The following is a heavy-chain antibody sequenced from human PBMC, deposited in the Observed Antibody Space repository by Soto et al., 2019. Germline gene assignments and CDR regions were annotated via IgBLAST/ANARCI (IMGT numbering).Heavy chain of an antibody. CDR1: GFTFSSYG. CDR3: ARDRSSGWYPVRYYYGMDV. Sequence: GGSLRLSCAASGFTFSSYGMHWVRQAPGKGLEWVAVIWYDGSNKYYADSVKGRFTISRDNSKNTLYLQMNSLRAEDTAVYYCARDRSSGWYPVRYYYGMDVWGQGTTVTVSS. D-gene: IGHD6-19*01. V-gene: IGHV3-33*01. J-gene: IGHJ6*02. CDR2: IWYDGSNK.